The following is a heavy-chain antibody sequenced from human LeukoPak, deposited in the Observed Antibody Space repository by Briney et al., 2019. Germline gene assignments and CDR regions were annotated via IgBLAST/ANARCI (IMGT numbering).Heavy chain of an antibody. V-gene: IGHV3-48*01. Sequence: GGSLRLSCAASGFTFSSYSMNWVRRAPGKGLEWVSYISSSSTIYYADSVKGRFTISRDNAKNSLYLQMNSLRAEDTAVYYCARGSEDYWGQGTLVAVSS. CDR2: ISSSSTI. CDR1: GFTFSSYS. CDR3: ARGSEDY. J-gene: IGHJ4*02.